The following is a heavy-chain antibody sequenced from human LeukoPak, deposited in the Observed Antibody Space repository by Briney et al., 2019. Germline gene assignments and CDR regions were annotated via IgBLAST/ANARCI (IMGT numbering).Heavy chain of an antibody. Sequence: ASVKVSCKASGYTFTSYAMHWVRQAPGQRLEWMGWINAGNGNTKYSQKLQGRVTMTTDTSTSTAYMELRSLRSDDTAVYYCARDVEAARYFDYWGQGTLVTVSS. CDR1: GYTFTSYA. CDR3: ARDVEAARYFDY. CDR2: INAGNGNT. J-gene: IGHJ4*02. D-gene: IGHD6-6*01. V-gene: IGHV1-3*01.